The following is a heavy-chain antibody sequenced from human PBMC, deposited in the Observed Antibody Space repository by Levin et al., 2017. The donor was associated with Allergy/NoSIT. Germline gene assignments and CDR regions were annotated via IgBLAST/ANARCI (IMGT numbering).Heavy chain of an antibody. J-gene: IGHJ4*02. CDR2: IYWDDDK. CDR3: AHRGSIGHWNDVFDS. V-gene: IGHV2-5*02. D-gene: IGHD1-1*01. Sequence: SGPTLVKPTQTLTLTCTFSGFSLSTSGVGVGWIRQAPGKALDWLALIYWDDDKRYSPSLKSRLTITKDTSKNQVVLTMTNMDPVDTATYDRAHRGSIGHWNDVFDSWGQGTLVTVPS. CDR1: GFSLSTSGVG.